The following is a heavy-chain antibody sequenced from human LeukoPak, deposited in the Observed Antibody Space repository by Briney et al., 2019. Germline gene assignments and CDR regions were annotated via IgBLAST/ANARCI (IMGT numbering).Heavy chain of an antibody. V-gene: IGHV4-59*08. Sequence: PSETLSLTCTVSGDSINSDYWNWIRQPPGKGLEWIGFNYYSGSTNYNPSLKSRVTISIDASRKYFSLKLNSVTAGDTAVYYCARRMKLAAKGDAFDIWGQGTMVTVSS. CDR1: GDSINSDY. J-gene: IGHJ3*02. D-gene: IGHD2-15*01. CDR3: ARRMKLAAKGDAFDI. CDR2: NYYSGST.